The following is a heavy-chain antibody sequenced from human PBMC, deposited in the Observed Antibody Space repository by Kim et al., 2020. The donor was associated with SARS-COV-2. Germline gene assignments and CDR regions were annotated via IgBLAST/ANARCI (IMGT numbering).Heavy chain of an antibody. D-gene: IGHD2-15*01. CDR2: IYYSGTT. J-gene: IGHJ4*02. V-gene: IGHV4-59*13. Sequence: SETLSLTCAVSGRSISNYWWTWIRQPPGKGLEWIGNIYYSGTTNYIPSLKSRVTISVDLSKNQFFLNLTSVTAADTAVYYCAGFCGGGSCPDHWGQGTLVTVSS. CDR3: AGFCGGGSCPDH. CDR1: GRSISNYW.